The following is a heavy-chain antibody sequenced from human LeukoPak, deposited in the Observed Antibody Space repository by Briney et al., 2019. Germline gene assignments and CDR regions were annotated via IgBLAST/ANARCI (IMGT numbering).Heavy chain of an antibody. D-gene: IGHD3-22*01. Sequence: ASEKVSCKASGGTFSSYAISWVRQAPGQGLEWMGWINPNSGGTQYSQKFQGRVTLTRDTSITTGYMELSGLTSDDTAVYYCASLSYYDLSGYFYWGQGTLVTVSS. CDR1: GGTFSSYA. CDR3: ASLSYYDLSGYFY. J-gene: IGHJ4*02. V-gene: IGHV1-2*02. CDR2: INPNSGGT.